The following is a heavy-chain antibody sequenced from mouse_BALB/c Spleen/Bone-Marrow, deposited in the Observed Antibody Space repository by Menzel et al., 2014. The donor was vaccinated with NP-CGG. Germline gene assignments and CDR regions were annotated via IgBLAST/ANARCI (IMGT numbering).Heavy chain of an antibody. CDR2: IDPAIFT. D-gene: IGHD2-14*01. Sequence: EVQLVESGAELVKPGASVKLSCTASGFNIKDTYLHWVKQRPEQGLDWIGRIDPAIFTKYDPKFQGKATITADTSSNTAYLHLSSLTSEGSSVYYWASYGYGWYCDVWGAGTTVTGSS. CDR1: GFNIKDTY. CDR3: ASYGYGWYCDV. V-gene: IGHV14-3*02. J-gene: IGHJ1*01.